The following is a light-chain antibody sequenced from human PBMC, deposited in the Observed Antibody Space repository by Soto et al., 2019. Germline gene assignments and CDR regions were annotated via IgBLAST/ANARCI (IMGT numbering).Light chain of an antibody. Sequence: EIVLTQYPGTLSASPGERSTLSCWSSQSVSSSYINWYQQKPGQAPRLLIYGATIRATGIPDRFSGNGSGTDFTLTISRLEPEDFAVYYCHQYGASPRTFGQGSKVDI. J-gene: IGKJ1*01. V-gene: IGKV3-20*01. CDR3: HQYGASPRT. CDR1: QSVSSSY. CDR2: GAT.